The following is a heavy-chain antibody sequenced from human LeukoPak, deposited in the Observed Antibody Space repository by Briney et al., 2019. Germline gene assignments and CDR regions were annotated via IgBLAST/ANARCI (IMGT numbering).Heavy chain of an antibody. D-gene: IGHD5-24*01. CDR1: GFTFSSYW. J-gene: IGHJ3*02. Sequence: PGGSLRLSCAASGFTFSSYWMHWVRQAPGKGPVWVSRINNDGSGTTYADSVKGRFTISRDDAKNTLYLQMNSLRAEDTAVYYCAREGADGAFDIWGQGTMVTVSS. V-gene: IGHV3-74*01. CDR2: INNDGSGT. CDR3: AREGADGAFDI.